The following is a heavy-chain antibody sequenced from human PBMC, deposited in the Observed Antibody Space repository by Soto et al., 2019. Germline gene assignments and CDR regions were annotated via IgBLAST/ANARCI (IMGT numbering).Heavy chain of an antibody. CDR3: AKAVTVAGTLPYY. J-gene: IGHJ4*02. CDR1: GFTFSDYS. Sequence: EVQLVESGGGLVQPGGSLRLSCAASGFTFSDYSINWVRQAPGKGLEWVAKINQDGSEKYYGDSVKGRFTISRDNAKNSLFLQMSSLRVEDTAVYYCAKAVTVAGTLPYYWGKGTLVTVSS. D-gene: IGHD6-19*01. V-gene: IGHV3-7*01. CDR2: INQDGSEK.